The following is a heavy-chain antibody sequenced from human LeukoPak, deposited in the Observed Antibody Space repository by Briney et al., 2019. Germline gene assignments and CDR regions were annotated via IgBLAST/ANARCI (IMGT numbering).Heavy chain of an antibody. Sequence: ASVKVSCKASGYTFSSYGITWVRQVPGQGLEWMGWINANNGNTNYAQKLQGRVTMTTDTSTSTAYMELRSLRSDDTAVYYCARKGDDIVATIWRGNWFDPWGQGTLVTVSS. D-gene: IGHD5-12*01. V-gene: IGHV1-18*04. CDR1: GYTFSSYG. CDR3: ARKGDDIVATIWRGNWFDP. CDR2: INANNGNT. J-gene: IGHJ5*02.